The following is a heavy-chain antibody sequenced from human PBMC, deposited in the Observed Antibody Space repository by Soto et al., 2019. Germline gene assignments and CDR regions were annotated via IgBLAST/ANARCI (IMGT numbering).Heavy chain of an antibody. V-gene: IGHV4-34*01. CDR3: ARVADCSSTSCYFSPYPAPHYFDY. D-gene: IGHD2-2*01. Sequence: TSETLSLTCAVYGGSFSGYYWSWIRQPPGKGLEWIGEINHSGSTNYNPSLKSRVTISVDTSKNQFSLKLSSVTAADTAVYYCARVADCSSTSCYFSPYPAPHYFDYWGQGTLVTVSS. CDR1: GGSFSGYY. CDR2: INHSGST. J-gene: IGHJ4*02.